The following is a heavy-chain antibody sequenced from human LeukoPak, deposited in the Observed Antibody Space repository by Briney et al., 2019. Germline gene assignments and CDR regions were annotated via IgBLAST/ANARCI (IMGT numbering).Heavy chain of an antibody. CDR2: IYYSGST. Sequence: SETLSLTCTVSGGSISSYYWSWIRQPPGKGLEWIGYIYYSGSTNYNPSLKSRVTISVDTSKNQFSLKLSSVTAADTAVYYCARDYRGYFDYWGQGTLGTVSS. V-gene: IGHV4-59*01. D-gene: IGHD4-4*01. CDR1: GGSISSYY. J-gene: IGHJ4*02. CDR3: ARDYRGYFDY.